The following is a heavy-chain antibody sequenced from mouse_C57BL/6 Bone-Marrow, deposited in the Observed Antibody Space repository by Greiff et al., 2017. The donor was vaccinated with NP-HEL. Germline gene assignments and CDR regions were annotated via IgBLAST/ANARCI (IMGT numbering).Heavy chain of an antibody. V-gene: IGHV1-69*01. CDR3: ARRPIYGGYFDY. Sequence: QVQLQQPGAELVMPGASVKLSCKASGYTFTSYWMHWVKQRPGQGLEWIGEIDPSDSYTNYNQKFKGKSTLTVDKSSSTAYMQLSSLTSEDSAVYYCARRPIYGGYFDYWGQGTTLTVSS. CDR1: GYTFTSYW. J-gene: IGHJ2*01. D-gene: IGHD1-1*01. CDR2: IDPSDSYT.